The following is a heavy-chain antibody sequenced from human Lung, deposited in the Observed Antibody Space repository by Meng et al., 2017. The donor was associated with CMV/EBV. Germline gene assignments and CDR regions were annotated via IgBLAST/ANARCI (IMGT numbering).Heavy chain of an antibody. V-gene: IGHV4-4*02. J-gene: IGHJ5*02. Sequence: SETLSLXXAVSGGSISSSNWWSWVRQPPGKGLEWIGEIYHSGSTNYNPSLKSRVTISVDKSKNQFSLKLSSVTAADTAVYYCARRLSSIAAHNWFDPWGQRXLVTVSS. D-gene: IGHD6-6*01. CDR1: GGSISSSNW. CDR2: IYHSGST. CDR3: ARRLSSIAAHNWFDP.